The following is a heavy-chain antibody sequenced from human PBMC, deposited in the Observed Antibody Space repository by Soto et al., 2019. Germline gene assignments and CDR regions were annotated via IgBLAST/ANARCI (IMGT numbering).Heavy chain of an antibody. CDR3: ARDPCLSGRARVTSFRSHP. Sequence: ASVKVSCKASGYTFTSYGISWVRQAPGQGLEWMGWISAYNGNTNYAQKLQGRVTMTTDTSTSTAYMELRSLRSDDTAVYYCARDPCLSGRARVTSFRSHPWGQAILGTVSS. J-gene: IGHJ5*02. D-gene: IGHD4-17*01. V-gene: IGHV1-18*01. CDR1: GYTFTSYG. CDR2: ISAYNGNT.